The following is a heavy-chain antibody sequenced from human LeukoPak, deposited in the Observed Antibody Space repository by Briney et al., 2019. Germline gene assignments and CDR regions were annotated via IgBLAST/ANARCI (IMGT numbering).Heavy chain of an antibody. Sequence: SETLSLTCTVSGGSISSYYWSWIRQPPGKGLEWIGSIYYSGSTYYNPSLKSRVTISVDRSKNQFSLKLSSVTAADTAVYYCARLSGGATGGTFDYWGQGTLVTVSS. CDR1: GGSISSYY. J-gene: IGHJ4*02. D-gene: IGHD1-26*01. V-gene: IGHV4-59*12. CDR3: ARLSGGATGGTFDY. CDR2: IYYSGST.